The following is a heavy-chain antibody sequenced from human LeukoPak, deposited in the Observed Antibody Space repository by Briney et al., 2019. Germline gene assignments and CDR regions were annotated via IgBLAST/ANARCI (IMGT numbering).Heavy chain of an antibody. CDR3: ARGTRAPYYYDSSGYNWFDP. D-gene: IGHD3-22*01. Sequence: SETLSLTCTVSGDSISSSAYYWGWIRQPPGKGLEWIASIYYSGNTYYHPSLRSRVTISIDTSKNQFSLKLSSVTAADTAVYYCARGTRAPYYYDSSGYNWFDPWGQGTLVTVSS. CDR2: IYYSGNT. V-gene: IGHV4-39*07. CDR1: GDSISSSAYY. J-gene: IGHJ5*02.